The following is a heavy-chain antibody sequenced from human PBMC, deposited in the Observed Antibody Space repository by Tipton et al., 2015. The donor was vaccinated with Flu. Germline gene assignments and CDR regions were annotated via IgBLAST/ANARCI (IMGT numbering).Heavy chain of an antibody. V-gene: IGHV4-4*07. Sequence: GLVKPSETLSLTCTVSGGSISNYYWNRIRQPAGEGLEWIGRMHSTGSTIYNPSLKSRVTMSVDMSKNQFSLRLASVTAADTAVYYCASSPPYDVSGYSPLYFDYWGQGTLVAVSS. CDR1: GGSISNYY. J-gene: IGHJ4*02. CDR3: ASSPPYDVSGYSPLYFDY. D-gene: IGHD3-22*01. CDR2: MHSTGST.